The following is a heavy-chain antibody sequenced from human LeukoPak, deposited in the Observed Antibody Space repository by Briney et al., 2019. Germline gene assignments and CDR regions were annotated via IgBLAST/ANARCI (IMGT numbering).Heavy chain of an antibody. V-gene: IGHV5-51*01. Sequence: RESLKISCETSGYSFTTYWIGWVRQRPGTGLEWVGAIYPDDSDTRYSPSFQGQVAISADRSIRTAYLKWNSLKASDTGMYYCARQRGASGTANWFDPWGQGTLVTVSS. CDR3: ARQRGASGTANWFDP. J-gene: IGHJ5*02. D-gene: IGHD3-10*01. CDR2: IYPDDSDT. CDR1: GYSFTTYW.